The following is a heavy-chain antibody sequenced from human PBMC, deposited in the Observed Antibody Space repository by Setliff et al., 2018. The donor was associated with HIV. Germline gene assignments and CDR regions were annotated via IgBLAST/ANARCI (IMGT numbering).Heavy chain of an antibody. D-gene: IGHD6-19*01. CDR3: TTAKEHWLAEGGFDY. CDR2: FDPEDGDT. CDR1: GYALNELS. V-gene: IGHV1-24*01. Sequence: GASVKVSCKASGYALNELSMHWVRQTSGKGFEWMGRFDPEDGDTLYAHNFQGRVTMTEDTFTDTAYLELSGLRSEDTAVYYCTTAKEHWLAEGGFDYWGQGTLVTVSS. J-gene: IGHJ4*02.